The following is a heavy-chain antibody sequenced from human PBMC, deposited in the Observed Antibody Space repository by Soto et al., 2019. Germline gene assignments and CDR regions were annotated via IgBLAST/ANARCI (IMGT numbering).Heavy chain of an antibody. D-gene: IGHD2-2*01. CDR3: ARRDIVVVPAVTYYYYYGMDV. CDR2: IIPIFGTA. CDR1: GGTFSSYA. V-gene: IGHV1-69*01. J-gene: IGHJ6*02. Sequence: QVQLVQSGAEVKKPGSSVKVSCKASGGTFSSYAISWVRQAPGQGLEWMGGIIPIFGTANYAQKFQGRVPITADESTSTAYMELSSLRSEDTAVYYCARRDIVVVPAVTYYYYYGMDVWGQGTTVTVSS.